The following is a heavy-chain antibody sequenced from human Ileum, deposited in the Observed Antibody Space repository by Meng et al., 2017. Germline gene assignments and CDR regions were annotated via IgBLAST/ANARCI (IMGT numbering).Heavy chain of an antibody. V-gene: IGHV3-30*09. CDR1: GFTFSSYT. Sequence: GESLKISCEASGFTFSSYTMHWVRQAPGKGLEWVAVISYGGNTKFYADSMKGRFAISRDNSKNTLYLQRNSLRAEDTAVYFCARDHNSEGSEGYLYYFKYWGLGTLVTVSS. J-gene: IGHJ4*01. D-gene: IGHD3-10*01. CDR3: ARDHNSEGSEGYLYYFKY. CDR2: ISYGGNTK.